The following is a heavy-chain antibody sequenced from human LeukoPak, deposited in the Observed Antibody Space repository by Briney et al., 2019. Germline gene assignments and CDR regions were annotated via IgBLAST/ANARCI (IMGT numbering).Heavy chain of an antibody. CDR2: VYPRDGST. CDR1: GYTFTSNY. J-gene: IGHJ4*02. Sequence: ASVKVSCKASGYTFTSNYIHWVRRAPGQGLEWMGMVYPRDGSTSYAQKFQGRVTVTRDTSTSTVHMELSGLRSEDTAVYYCARDQEGFDYWGQGTLVTVSS. CDR3: ARDQEGFDY. V-gene: IGHV1-46*01.